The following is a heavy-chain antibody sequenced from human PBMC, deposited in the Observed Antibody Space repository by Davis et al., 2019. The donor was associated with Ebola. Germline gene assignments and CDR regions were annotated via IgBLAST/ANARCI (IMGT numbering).Heavy chain of an antibody. V-gene: IGHV3-49*04. Sequence: PGGSLRLSCTASGFTFGAYAMSWVRQAPGKGLAWVGFIRGKPYGGTTEYAASVKGRFTISRDDSKTIAYLQMNSLRTEDTAVYYCTRAPTGFYWGQGTLVTVSS. CDR1: GFTFGAYA. J-gene: IGHJ4*02. CDR2: IRGKPYGGTT. D-gene: IGHD1-14*01. CDR3: TRAPTGFY.